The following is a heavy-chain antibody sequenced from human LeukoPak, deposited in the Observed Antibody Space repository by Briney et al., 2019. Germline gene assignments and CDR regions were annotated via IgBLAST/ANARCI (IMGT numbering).Heavy chain of an antibody. CDR2: INPSGGST. J-gene: IGHJ6*02. CDR1: GYTSTSYY. Sequence: EASVKVSCKASGYTSTSYYMHWVRQAPGQGLEWMGIINPSGGSTSYAQKFQGRVTMTRDTSTSTVYMELSSLRSEDTAVYYCARGGETPRYYYYGMDVWGQGTTVTVSS. CDR3: ARGGETPRYYYYGMDV. V-gene: IGHV1-46*01.